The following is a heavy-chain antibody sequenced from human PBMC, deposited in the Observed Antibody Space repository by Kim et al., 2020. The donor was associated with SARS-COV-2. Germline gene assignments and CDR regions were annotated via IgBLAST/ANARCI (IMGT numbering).Heavy chain of an antibody. CDR3: ARGGYSGYDKFGIDY. CDR1: GFTFSSYS. J-gene: IGHJ4*02. V-gene: IGHV3-21*01. D-gene: IGHD5-12*01. Sequence: GGSLRLSCAASGFTFSSYSMNWVRQAPGKGLEWVSSISSSSSYIYYADSVKGRFTISRDNAKNSLSLQMNSLRAEDTAVYYCARGGYSGYDKFGIDYWGQGTLVTVSS. CDR2: ISSSSSYI.